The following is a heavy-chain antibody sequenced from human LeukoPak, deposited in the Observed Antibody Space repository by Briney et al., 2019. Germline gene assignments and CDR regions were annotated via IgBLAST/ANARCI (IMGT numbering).Heavy chain of an antibody. J-gene: IGHJ4*02. CDR1: GGSISSGGYY. CDR2: IYYSGST. V-gene: IGHV4-31*03. Sequence: SETLSLTCTVSGGSISSGGYYWSWIRQHPGKGLEWIGYIYYSGSTYYNPSLKSRVTISVDTSKNQFSLKLSSVTAADTAVYYCARSQTGGTFDYWGQGALVTVSS. D-gene: IGHD1-26*01. CDR3: ARSQTGGTFDY.